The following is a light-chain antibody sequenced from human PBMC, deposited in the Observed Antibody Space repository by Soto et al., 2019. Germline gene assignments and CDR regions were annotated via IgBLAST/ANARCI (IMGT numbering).Light chain of an antibody. CDR2: RNN. CDR1: SSDIGTNY. J-gene: IGLJ1*01. V-gene: IGLV1-47*01. Sequence: QSVLTQPPSVSGTPGQRITISCSGSSSDIGTNYVYWYQQLPGTAPKLLIYRNNQRPSGVPDRFSGSKSGTSASLAISGLRSEDEADYHCAAWDDSLSGFYVFGTGTKVTVL. CDR3: AAWDDSLSGFYV.